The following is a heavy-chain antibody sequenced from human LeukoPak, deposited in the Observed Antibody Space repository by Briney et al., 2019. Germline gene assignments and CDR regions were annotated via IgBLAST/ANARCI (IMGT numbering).Heavy chain of an antibody. Sequence: SETLSLTCTVSGGSISSSSYYWGWIRQPPGKGLEWIGSIYYSGSTYYNPSLKSRVTISVDTSKNQFSLKLSSVTAADTAVYYCARVELLWFGEPWGFDYWGQGTLVTVSS. J-gene: IGHJ4*02. CDR3: ARVELLWFGEPWGFDY. D-gene: IGHD3-10*01. CDR2: IYYSGST. CDR1: GGSISSSSYY. V-gene: IGHV4-39*07.